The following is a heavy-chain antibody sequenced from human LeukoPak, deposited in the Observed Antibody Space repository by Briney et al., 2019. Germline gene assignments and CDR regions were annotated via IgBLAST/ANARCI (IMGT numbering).Heavy chain of an antibody. CDR2: IYYSGST. CDR1: GVSISSYY. CDR3: ARGSLGYYYYYMDV. J-gene: IGHJ6*03. Sequence: SETLSLTCTVSGVSISSYYWSWIRQPPGKGLEWIGYIYYSGSTNYNPSLKSRVTISVDTSKNQFSLKLSSVTAADTAVYYCARGSLGYYYYYMDVWGKGTTVTVSS. D-gene: IGHD3-16*01. V-gene: IGHV4-59*01.